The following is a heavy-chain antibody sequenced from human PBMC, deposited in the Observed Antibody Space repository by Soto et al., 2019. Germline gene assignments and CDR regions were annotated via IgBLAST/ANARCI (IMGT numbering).Heavy chain of an antibody. CDR1: GGSISSYY. V-gene: IGHV4-59*01. CDR3: ARDIPEYCSSTSCPDAFDI. CDR2: IYYSGST. J-gene: IGHJ3*02. D-gene: IGHD2-2*01. Sequence: PSETLSLTCTVSGGSISSYYWSWIRQTPGQGLEWIGYIYYSGSTNYNPSLKSRVTISVDTSKNQFSLKLSSVTAAGTAVYYCARDIPEYCSSTSCPDAFDIWGQGTMVTVSS.